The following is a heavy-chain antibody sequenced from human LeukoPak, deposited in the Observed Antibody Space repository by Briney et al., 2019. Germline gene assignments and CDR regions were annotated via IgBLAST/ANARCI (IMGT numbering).Heavy chain of an antibody. Sequence: GGSLRLPCAVSGFTFDDYAMYWVRQAPGKGLEWVSSISWNSARIAYADSVKGRFSISRDNARNSLYLQMNSLRSEDMAFYYCAKDIRGYYDDSGYINFWGQGTLVIVSS. V-gene: IGHV3-9*03. J-gene: IGHJ4*02. CDR1: GFTFDDYA. CDR3: AKDIRGYYDDSGYINF. D-gene: IGHD3-22*01. CDR2: ISWNSARI.